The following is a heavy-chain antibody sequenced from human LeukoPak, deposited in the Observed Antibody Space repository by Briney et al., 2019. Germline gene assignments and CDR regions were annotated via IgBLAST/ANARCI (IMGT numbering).Heavy chain of an antibody. V-gene: IGHV3-23*01. CDR3: AKGTLYSGSSHFDS. D-gene: IGHD1-26*01. J-gene: IGHJ4*02. CDR2: ISGSGGIT. CDR1: GFTFNTYA. Sequence: GESLRLSCAASGFTFNTYAMNWVRQAPGRGLEWVSAISGSGGITYYADSVKGRFTISRDNSKNTLYLQVNSLRAEDTAVYYCAKGTLYSGSSHFDSWGQGTLVTVSS.